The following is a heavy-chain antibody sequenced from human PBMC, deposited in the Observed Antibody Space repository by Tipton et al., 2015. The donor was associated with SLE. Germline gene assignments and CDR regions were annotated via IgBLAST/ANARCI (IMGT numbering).Heavy chain of an antibody. J-gene: IGHJ6*04. CDR2: IYYSGST. CDR3: ARWVDSPEGA. CDR1: GGSISSSSYY. V-gene: IGHV4-39*07. Sequence: TLSLTCTVSGGSISSSSYYWGWIRQPPGKGLEWIGSIYYSGSTYYNPSLKSRVTISVDTSKNQFSLKLSSVTAADTAVYYCARWVDSPEGAWGKGTTVTVSS. D-gene: IGHD3-9*01.